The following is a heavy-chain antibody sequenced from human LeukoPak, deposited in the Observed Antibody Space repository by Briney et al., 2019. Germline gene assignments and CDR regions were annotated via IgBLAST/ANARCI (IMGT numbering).Heavy chain of an antibody. Sequence: SVKVSCKASGGTFSSYAISWVRQAPGQGLESMGGIIPIFGTANYAQKFQGRVTITADESTSTAYMELSSLRSEDTAVYYCARDPPAAYGSGSPFDYWGQGTLVTVSS. CDR1: GGTFSSYA. D-gene: IGHD3-10*01. V-gene: IGHV1-69*13. CDR2: IIPIFGTA. J-gene: IGHJ4*02. CDR3: ARDPPAAYGSGSPFDY.